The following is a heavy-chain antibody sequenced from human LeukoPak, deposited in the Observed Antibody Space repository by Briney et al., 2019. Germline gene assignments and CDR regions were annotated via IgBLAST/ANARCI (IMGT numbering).Heavy chain of an antibody. CDR1: GGSISSSSYY. V-gene: IGHV4-61*05. D-gene: IGHD1/OR15-1a*01. CDR3: ARHLNQQKDYFDY. CDR2: IYYSGST. J-gene: IGHJ4*02. Sequence: SETLSLTCTVSGGSISSSSYYWGWIRQPPGKGLEWIGYIYYSGSTNYNPSLKGRVTISVDTSKNQFSLKLSSVTAADTAVYYCARHLNQQKDYFDYWGQGTLVTVSS.